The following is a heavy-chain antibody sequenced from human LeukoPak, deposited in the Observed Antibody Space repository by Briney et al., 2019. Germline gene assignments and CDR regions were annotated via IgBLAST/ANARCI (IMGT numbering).Heavy chain of an antibody. CDR1: GYTFTSYG. CDR2: TSAYNGNT. D-gene: IGHD3-3*01. Sequence: GASVKVSCKASGYTFTSYGISWVRQAPGQGLEWMGWTSAYNGNTNYAQKLQGRVTMTTDTSTSTAYMELRSLRSDDTAVYYCAREGEVSYFWSGYSSYHYMDVWGKGTTVTVSS. J-gene: IGHJ6*03. V-gene: IGHV1-18*01. CDR3: AREGEVSYFWSGYSSYHYMDV.